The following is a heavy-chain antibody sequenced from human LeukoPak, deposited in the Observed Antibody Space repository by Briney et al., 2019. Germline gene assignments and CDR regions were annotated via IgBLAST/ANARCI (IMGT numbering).Heavy chain of an antibody. Sequence: SETLSLTCTVSGGSISSYYWSWTRQPPGKGLEWIGYIYYSGSTNYNPSLKSRVTISVDTSKNQFSLKLSSVTAADTAVYYCARDPWSGYLPPYYYMDVWGKGTTVTVSS. CDR1: GGSISSYY. V-gene: IGHV4-59*01. J-gene: IGHJ6*03. D-gene: IGHD3-3*01. CDR3: ARDPWSGYLPPYYYMDV. CDR2: IYYSGST.